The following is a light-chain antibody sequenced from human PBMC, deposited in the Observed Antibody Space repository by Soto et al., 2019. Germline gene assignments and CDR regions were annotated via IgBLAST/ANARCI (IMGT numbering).Light chain of an antibody. J-gene: IGKJ1*01. Sequence: EIVLTQSPGTLSLSPGERATLSCRASQSVSNNYLAWYQQKPGQAPRLLIYGASNRATGIPDRFSGSGSGTHFTLTNSILEPEDFAVYYCQQYGSSGTFGQGTKVEIK. CDR2: GAS. CDR1: QSVSNNY. V-gene: IGKV3-20*01. CDR3: QQYGSSGT.